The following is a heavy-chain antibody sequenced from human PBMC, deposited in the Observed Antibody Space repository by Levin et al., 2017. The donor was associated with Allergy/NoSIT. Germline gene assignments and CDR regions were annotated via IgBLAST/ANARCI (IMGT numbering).Heavy chain of an antibody. CDR2: INPNSGGT. Sequence: PGGSLRLSCKASGYTFTGYYMHWVRQAPGQGLEWMGWINPNSGGTNYAQKFQGRVTMTRDTSISTAYMELSRLRSDDTAVYYCARAPLEQDAFDIWGQGTMVTVSS. V-gene: IGHV1-2*02. J-gene: IGHJ3*02. CDR3: ARAPLEQDAFDI. CDR1: GYTFTGYY. D-gene: IGHD1/OR15-1a*01.